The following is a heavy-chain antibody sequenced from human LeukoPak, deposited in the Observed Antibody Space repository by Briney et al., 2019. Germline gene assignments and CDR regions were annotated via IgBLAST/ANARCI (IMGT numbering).Heavy chain of an antibody. Sequence: TLSLTCTVSGDSMRSTNDYWGWIRQPPGKGLEWIGNVYYVGNTYYTPSIKTRVTISVDTSKNQFSLKLTSVTAADTAVYYCARSYSSVFYYYMDVWGKGTTVTVSS. CDR1: GDSMRSTNDY. CDR3: ARSYSSVFYYYMDV. J-gene: IGHJ6*03. V-gene: IGHV4-39*01. D-gene: IGHD6-19*01. CDR2: VYYVGNT.